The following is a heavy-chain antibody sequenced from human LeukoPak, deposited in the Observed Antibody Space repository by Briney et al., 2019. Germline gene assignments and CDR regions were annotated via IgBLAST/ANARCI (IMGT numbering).Heavy chain of an antibody. CDR3: ARFGMGEAILDY. CDR1: GFTFSSYN. D-gene: IGHD1-26*01. J-gene: IGHJ4*02. CDR2: ISGSSSYI. Sequence: GGSLRLSCAASGFTFSSYNMNWVRQAPGKGLEWVSSISGSSSYIYYTDSVKGRFTISRDNAKNPLYLQMNSLRAEDTAVYYCARFGMGEAILDYRGQGTLVTVSS. V-gene: IGHV3-21*01.